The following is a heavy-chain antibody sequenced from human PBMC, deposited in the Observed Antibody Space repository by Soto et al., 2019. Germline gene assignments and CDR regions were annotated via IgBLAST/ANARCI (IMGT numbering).Heavy chain of an antibody. CDR3: ARGRDKYCSSTSCPGPHDY. CDR1: GFTFSSYS. V-gene: IGHV3-21*01. Sequence: GGSLRLSCAASGFTFSSYSMNWVRQAPGKGLEWVSSISSSSSYIYYADSVKGRFTISRDNAKNSLYLQMNSLRAEDTAVYYCARGRDKYCSSTSCPGPHDYWGQGTLVTVS. J-gene: IGHJ4*02. D-gene: IGHD2-2*01. CDR2: ISSSSSYI.